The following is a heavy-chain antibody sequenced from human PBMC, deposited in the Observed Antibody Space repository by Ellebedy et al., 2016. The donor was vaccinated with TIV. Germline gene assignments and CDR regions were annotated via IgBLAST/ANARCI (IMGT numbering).Heavy chain of an antibody. CDR1: GHSISSGYY. V-gene: IGHV4-38-2*02. CDR3: ARGDTYFDY. D-gene: IGHD5-18*01. CDR2: IYHSGST. Sequence: SETLSLXXTVSGHSISSGYYWGWIRQSPGKGLECIGSIYHSGSTYYNPSLKSRVTISVDTSKNQFSLKLSSVTAADTAVYYCARGDTYFDYWGQGTLVTVSS. J-gene: IGHJ4*02.